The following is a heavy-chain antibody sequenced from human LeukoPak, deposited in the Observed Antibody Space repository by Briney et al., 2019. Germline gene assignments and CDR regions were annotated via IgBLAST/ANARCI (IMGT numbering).Heavy chain of an antibody. J-gene: IGHJ4*02. V-gene: IGHV1-2*02. CDR3: ASARYGDTAMVTDY. D-gene: IGHD5-18*01. CDR1: GYTFTSYG. Sequence: ASVKVSCKASGYTFTSYGISWVRQAPGQGLEWMGWINPNSGGTNYAQKFQGRVTMTRDTSISTAYMELSRLRSDDTAVYYCASARYGDTAMVTDYWGQGTLVTVSS. CDR2: INPNSGGT.